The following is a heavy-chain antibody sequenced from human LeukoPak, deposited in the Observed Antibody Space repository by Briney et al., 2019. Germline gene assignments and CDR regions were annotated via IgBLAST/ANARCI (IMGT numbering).Heavy chain of an antibody. CDR3: ARDPGGAYYDFWSGYYNDY. CDR2: ISTITGNI. Sequence: GGSLRLSCVASGFTFSSYDMNWVRQAPGKGLEWISYISTITGNIYYADSVKGRFTISRDNAKNSLYLQMNSLRAEDTAVYYCARDPGGAYYDFWSGYYNDYWGQGTLVTVSS. J-gene: IGHJ4*02. CDR1: GFTFSSYD. D-gene: IGHD3-3*01. V-gene: IGHV3-48*04.